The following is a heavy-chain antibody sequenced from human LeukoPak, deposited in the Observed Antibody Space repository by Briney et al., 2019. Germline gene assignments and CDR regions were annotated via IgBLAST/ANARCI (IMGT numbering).Heavy chain of an antibody. CDR1: GGSISSSSYY. V-gene: IGHV4-39*01. CDR2: IYYSGST. D-gene: IGHD2-21*02. CDR3: AAVVVTAMTFDY. Sequence: PSETLSLTCTVSGGSISSSSYYWGWIRQPPGKGLEWIGSIYYSGSTYYNPSLKSRVTISVDTSKNQFSLELSSVTAADTAVYYCAAVVVTAMTFDYWGQGTLVTVSS. J-gene: IGHJ4*02.